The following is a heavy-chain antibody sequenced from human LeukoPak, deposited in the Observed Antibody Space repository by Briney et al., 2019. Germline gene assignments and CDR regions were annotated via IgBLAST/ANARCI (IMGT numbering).Heavy chain of an antibody. V-gene: IGHV3-48*01. CDR2: ISSSSNSI. CDR1: GFSFSSYT. D-gene: IGHD3-22*01. CDR3: ASHYDYDTGVYYQPLGY. J-gene: IGHJ4*02. Sequence: GGSLRLSCAASGFSFSSYTMNWVRQAPGKGLEWVSYISSSSNSIHYADSVKGRFTISRDNAKNSLYLQMNSLRAEDTAVYYCASHYDYDTGVYYQPLGYRGQGTLVTVSS.